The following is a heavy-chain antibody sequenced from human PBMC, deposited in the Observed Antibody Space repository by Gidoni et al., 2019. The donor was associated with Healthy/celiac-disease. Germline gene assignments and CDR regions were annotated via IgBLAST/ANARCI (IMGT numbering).Heavy chain of an antibody. Sequence: EVQLVETGGGLIQPGGSLRLSCAASGLTVSSNYMSWVRQAPGKGLEWDSVINSGGSTYYADSVKGRFTISRDNSKNTLYLQMNSLRAEDTAVYYCARDSQSMYYDFWSEGGYYYYGMDVWGQGTTVTVSS. CDR2: INSGGST. D-gene: IGHD3-3*01. V-gene: IGHV3-53*02. CDR3: ARDSQSMYYDFWSEGGYYYYGMDV. CDR1: GLTVSSNY. J-gene: IGHJ6*02.